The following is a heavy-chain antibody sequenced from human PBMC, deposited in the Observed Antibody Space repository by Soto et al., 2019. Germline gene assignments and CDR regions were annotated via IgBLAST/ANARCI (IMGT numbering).Heavy chain of an antibody. CDR1: GFTFSSYS. CDR2: ISSSSSYI. V-gene: IGHV3-21*01. D-gene: IGHD3-3*01. CDR3: ARDPHYVAFWGGYLSVQYYMDV. Sequence: EVQLVESGGGLVKPGGSLRLSCAASGFTFSSYSMNWVRQAPGKGLEWVSSISSSSSYIYYADSVKGRFTISRDNDKNSLYLQRNSPRAEDTAVYYCARDPHYVAFWGGYLSVQYYMDVLGKGTKVTVSS. J-gene: IGHJ6*03.